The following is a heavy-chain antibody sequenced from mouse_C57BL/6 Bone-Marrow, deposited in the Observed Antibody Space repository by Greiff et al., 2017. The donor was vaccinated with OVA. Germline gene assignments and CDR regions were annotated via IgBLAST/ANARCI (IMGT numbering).Heavy chain of an antibody. V-gene: IGHV1-64*01. J-gene: IGHJ2*01. CDR2: IHPTSGST. D-gene: IGHD2-2*01. CDR3: ARVYGYRNYFDY. CDR1: GYTFTSYW. Sequence: QVQLQQPGAELVKPGASVKLSCKASGYTFTSYWMHWVKQRPGQGLEWIGMIHPTSGSTNYNEKFKSKATLTVDKSSSTAYMQLSSLTSEDSAVYYCARVYGYRNYFDYWGQGTTLTVSS.